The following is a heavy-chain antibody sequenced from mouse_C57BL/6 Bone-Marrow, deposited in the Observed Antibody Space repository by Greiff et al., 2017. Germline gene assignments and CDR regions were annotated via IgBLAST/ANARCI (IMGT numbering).Heavy chain of an antibody. CDR1: GYSFTGYY. J-gene: IGHJ1*03. D-gene: IGHD1-1*01. CDR3: ATQGTTVVGDWYFDV. V-gene: IGHV1-42*01. CDR2: INPSTGGT. Sequence: EVKLLESGPELVKPGASVKISCKASGYSFTGYYMNWVKQSPEKSLEWIGEINPSTGGTTYNQKFKAKATLTVDKSSSTAYMQLKSLTSEDSAVXYCATQGTTVVGDWYFDVWGTGTTVTVSS.